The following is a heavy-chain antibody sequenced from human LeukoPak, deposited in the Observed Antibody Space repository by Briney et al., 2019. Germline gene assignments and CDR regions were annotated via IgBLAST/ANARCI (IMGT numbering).Heavy chain of an antibody. D-gene: IGHD6-13*01. Sequence: ASVKVSCKASGYTFTSYGISWVRQAPGQGLEWMGWISAYNGYTYYAQKLQGRVTMTTDTSTSTAYMELRSLRSDDTAVYYCARGPGIAAAGTLLFDYWGQGTLVTVSS. V-gene: IGHV1-18*01. CDR3: ARGPGIAAAGTLLFDY. J-gene: IGHJ4*02. CDR1: GYTFTSYG. CDR2: ISAYNGYT.